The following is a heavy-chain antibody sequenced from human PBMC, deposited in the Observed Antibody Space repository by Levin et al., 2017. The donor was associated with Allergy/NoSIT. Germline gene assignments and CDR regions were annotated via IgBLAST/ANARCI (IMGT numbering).Heavy chain of an antibody. CDR2: INPSGGST. CDR1: GYTFTNYY. D-gene: IGHD1-26*01. CDR3: ARRWASGSFDH. J-gene: IGHJ5*02. Sequence: GASVKVSCKASGYTFTNYYMHWVRQAPGQGLEWMGIINPSGGSTSYAQKFQGTVTMTRDTSTSTVYMELTSLRSEDTAVYYCARRWASGSFDHWGQGTLVTVSS. V-gene: IGHV1-46*01.